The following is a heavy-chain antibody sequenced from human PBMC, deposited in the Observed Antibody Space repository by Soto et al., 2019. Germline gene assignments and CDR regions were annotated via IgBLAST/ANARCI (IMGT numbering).Heavy chain of an antibody. J-gene: IGHJ3*02. CDR3: AKATATGGGAFDI. D-gene: IGHD2-8*02. V-gene: IGHV3-23*01. CDR2: ILVSGST. CDR1: GFICTSYD. Sequence: GGSLRLSCAASGFICTSYDMSWVRQAPGKGLEWVSTILVSGSTHYPDSVKGRFTISRDNSKNTVFLQMNSLTAGDTAVYYCAKATATGGGAFDIRGQGTMVTVSS.